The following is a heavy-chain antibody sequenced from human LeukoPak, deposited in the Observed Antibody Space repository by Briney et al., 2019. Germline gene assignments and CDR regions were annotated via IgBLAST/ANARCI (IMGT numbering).Heavy chain of an antibody. CDR1: GFTFTTYS. CDR3: ARVAFGLYVMDV. V-gene: IGHV3-21*01. Sequence: GGSLRLSCAASGFTFTTYSMNWVRQAPGKGLEWVSSISSDSNYIYYADSLKGRFTISRDNAKNSLYLQMISLRAEDTAVYYCARVAFGLYVMDVWGQGTTVTVSS. CDR2: ISSDSNYI. J-gene: IGHJ6*02. D-gene: IGHD3/OR15-3a*01.